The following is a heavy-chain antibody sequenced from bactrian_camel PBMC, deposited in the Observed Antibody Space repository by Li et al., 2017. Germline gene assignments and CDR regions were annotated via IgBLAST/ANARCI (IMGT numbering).Heavy chain of an antibody. CDR1: GDTRNINA. V-gene: IGHV3S54*01. J-gene: IGHJ4*01. Sequence: QLVESGGGSVQAGGSLTISCEVSGDTRNINAMAWFRQYPGKEREGVAVLRTGTYMAFYDDSVKGRFTISIDNAKNMLYLQMNNLKPEDTGMYYCAAEGPFVVAGTSTFCQRSGVKNDWGQGTQVTVS. CDR3: AAEGPFVVAGTSTFCQRSGVKND. D-gene: IGHD6*01. CDR2: LRTGTYMA.